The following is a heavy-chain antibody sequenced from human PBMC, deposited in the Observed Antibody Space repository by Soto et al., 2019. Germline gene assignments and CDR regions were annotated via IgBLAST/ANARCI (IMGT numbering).Heavy chain of an antibody. J-gene: IGHJ4*02. CDR2: ISYDGSNE. CDR1: GFSFSSYA. Sequence: GSLRLSCAASGFSFSSYAMHWVRQAPGKGLEWVTLISYDGSNEYYADSVKGRFTISRDNSKDMLYLQMNSLRPEDTAVYYCVRVHHYYDSSGYFLNYFDHWGQGTLVTVSS. CDR3: VRVHHYYDSSGYFLNYFDH. D-gene: IGHD3-22*01. V-gene: IGHV3-30-3*01.